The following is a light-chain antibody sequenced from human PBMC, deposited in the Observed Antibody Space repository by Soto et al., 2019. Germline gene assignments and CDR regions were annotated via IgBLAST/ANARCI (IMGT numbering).Light chain of an antibody. CDR3: QHYNNWPA. V-gene: IGKV3-15*01. J-gene: IGKJ1*01. Sequence: EIVMTQSPATLSVSPGERATLSCRASQRVSSKLAWCQQKPGQAPRLLIYGASTRATGIPARFSGSGSGTEFTLTISSLQSEDFAVYYCQHYNNWPAFGQGTKVAIK. CDR2: GAS. CDR1: QRVSSK.